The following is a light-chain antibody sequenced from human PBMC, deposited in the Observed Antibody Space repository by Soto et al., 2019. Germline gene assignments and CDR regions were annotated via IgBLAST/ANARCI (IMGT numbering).Light chain of an antibody. CDR1: QSVTSNY. CDR3: QQYGSSPWT. Sequence: EIVLTQSPGTLSLSPGERATLSCRASQSVTSNYLAWYQQKPGQAPGLLIYDTSTRASGVPDRFSGSGSGTEFTLTISRLEPEDFAVYYCQQYGSSPWTFGQGTKVEIK. V-gene: IGKV3-20*01. CDR2: DTS. J-gene: IGKJ1*01.